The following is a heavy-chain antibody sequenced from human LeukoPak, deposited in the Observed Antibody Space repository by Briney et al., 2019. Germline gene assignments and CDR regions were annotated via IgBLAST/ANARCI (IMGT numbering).Heavy chain of an antibody. CDR2: IYYSGST. D-gene: IGHD3-22*01. J-gene: IGHJ3*02. V-gene: IGHV4-31*03. CDR1: GGSISSGGYY. CDR3: ARGVMIVVVITKCPAFDI. Sequence: PSETLSLTCTVSGGSISSGGYYWSWIRQHPGKGLEWIGYIYYSGSTYYNPSLKSRVTISVDTSKNQFSLKLSSVTAADTAVCYCARGVMIVVVITKCPAFDIWGQGTMVTVSS.